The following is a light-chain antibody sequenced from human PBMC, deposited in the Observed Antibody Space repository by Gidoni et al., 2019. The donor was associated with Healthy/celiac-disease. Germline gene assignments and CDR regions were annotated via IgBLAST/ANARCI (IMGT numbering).Light chain of an antibody. CDR1: QSVSSSY. J-gene: IGKJ2*01. Sequence: EIVLPQSPATLSLSPGERATLSCRASQSVSSSYLAWYQQKPGQAPRLLIYGASSRATGIPDRFSGSGSGTDFTLTISRLEPEDFAVYYCQQYGSSHMYTFGQGTKLEIK. V-gene: IGKV3-20*01. CDR2: GAS. CDR3: QQYGSSHMYT.